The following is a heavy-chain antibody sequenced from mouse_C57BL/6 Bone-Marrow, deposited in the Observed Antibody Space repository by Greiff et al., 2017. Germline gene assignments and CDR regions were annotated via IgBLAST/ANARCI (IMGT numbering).Heavy chain of an antibody. CDR2: IRNKANGYTT. D-gene: IGHD1-1*01. CDR1: GFTFTDYY. CDR3: ARYIHISITTVVANWYFDV. Sequence: EVMLVESGGGLVQPGGSLSLSCAASGFTFTDYYMSWVRQPPGKALEWLGFIRNKANGYTTEYSASVKGRFTISRDNSQSILYLQMKALRAEDSATYYCARYIHISITTVVANWYFDVWGTGTTVTVSS. V-gene: IGHV7-3*01. J-gene: IGHJ1*03.